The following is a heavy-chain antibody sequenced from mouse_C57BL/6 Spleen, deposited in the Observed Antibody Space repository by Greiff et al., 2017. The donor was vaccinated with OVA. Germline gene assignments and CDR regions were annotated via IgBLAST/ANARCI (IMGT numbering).Heavy chain of an antibody. CDR2: IDPNSGGP. V-gene: IGHV1-72*01. CDR1: GYTFTSYW. CDR3: ARGRAMEDYDRDWYFDV. J-gene: IGHJ1*03. D-gene: IGHD2-4*01. Sequence: QVQLQQPGAELVKPGASVKLSCKASGYTFTSYWMHWVQQRPGRGLEWIGRIDPNSGGPKYPEQFKSKATLTVDKPSSTAYMQLSSLTSEDSAVYYGARGRAMEDYDRDWYFDVWGTGTTVTVSS.